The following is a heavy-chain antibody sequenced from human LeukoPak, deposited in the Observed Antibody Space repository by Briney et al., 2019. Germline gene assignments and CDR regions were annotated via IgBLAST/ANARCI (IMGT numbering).Heavy chain of an antibody. D-gene: IGHD3-22*01. CDR2: ISSSSSYI. CDR3: ARDSSGYSLDY. CDR1: GYIFSNYP. Sequence: GGSLRLSCAASGYIFSNYPMNWVRQAPGKGLEWVSSISSSSSYIYYADSVKGRFTISRDNAKNSLYLQMNSLRAEDTAVYYCARDSSGYSLDYWGQGTLVTVSS. J-gene: IGHJ4*02. V-gene: IGHV3-21*01.